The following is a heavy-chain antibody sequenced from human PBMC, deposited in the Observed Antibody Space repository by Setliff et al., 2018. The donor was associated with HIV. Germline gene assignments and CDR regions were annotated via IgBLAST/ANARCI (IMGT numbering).Heavy chain of an antibody. D-gene: IGHD6-13*01. Sequence: LSLTCAVSGGYISSSNWWSWVRQPPGKGLEWIGEIYHSGSTNYNPSLKSRVTISIDTSKNQFSLKLSSVTAANTAVYYCAANPGIAPGGDFDYWGQGTLVTVSS. J-gene: IGHJ4*02. CDR1: GGYISSSNW. CDR2: IYHSGST. CDR3: AANPGIAPGGDFDY. V-gene: IGHV4-4*02.